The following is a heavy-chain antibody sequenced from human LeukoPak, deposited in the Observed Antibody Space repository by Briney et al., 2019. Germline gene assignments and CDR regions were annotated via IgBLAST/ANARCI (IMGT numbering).Heavy chain of an antibody. CDR1: GYTLTELS. CDR2: FDPEDGET. D-gene: IGHD6-13*01. V-gene: IGHV1-24*01. J-gene: IGHJ4*02. Sequence: ASVKVSCKVSGYTLTELSMHWVRQAPGKGLEWMGGFDPEDGETIYAQKFQGRVTMTEDTSTDTAYMELSSLRSEDTAVYYCARFIAAAGHFDYWGQGTLVTVSS. CDR3: ARFIAAAGHFDY.